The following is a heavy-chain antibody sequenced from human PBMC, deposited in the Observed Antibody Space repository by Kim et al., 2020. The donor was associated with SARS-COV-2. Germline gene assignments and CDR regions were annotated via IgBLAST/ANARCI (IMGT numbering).Heavy chain of an antibody. J-gene: IGHJ4*02. Sequence: GESLKISCKASGYSFTTYWIGWVRQMPGKGLEWMGSIYFGDSETRYSQSLQGQVTISADKSISTAYLQWSSLKASDTAVYYCARRGSSWHSRGVFFYYFDYWGQGSLVSVSS. D-gene: IGHD6-13*01. CDR3: ARRGSSWHSRGVFFYYFDY. CDR2: IYFGDSET. CDR1: GYSFTTYW. V-gene: IGHV5-51*01.